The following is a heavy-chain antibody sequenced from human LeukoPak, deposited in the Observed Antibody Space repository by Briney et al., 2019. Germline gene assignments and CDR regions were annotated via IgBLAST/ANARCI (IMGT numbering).Heavy chain of an antibody. CDR3: ATAIVVSDILTGQPQIGGMDV. CDR1: GYTFTSYG. V-gene: IGHV1-18*01. CDR2: ISAYNGNT. D-gene: IGHD3-9*01. Sequence: ASVKVSCKASGYTFTSYGISWVRQAPGQGLEWMGWISAYNGNTNYAQKLQGRVTMTEDTSTDTAYMELSSLRSEDTAVYYCATAIVVSDILTGQPQIGGMDVWGQGTTVTVSS. J-gene: IGHJ6*02.